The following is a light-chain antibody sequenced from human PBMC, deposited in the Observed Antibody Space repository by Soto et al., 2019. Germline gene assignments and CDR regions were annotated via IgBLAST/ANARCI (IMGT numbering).Light chain of an antibody. J-gene: IGKJ1*01. CDR3: QQSCSTLWT. Sequence: DIQMTQSPSSLSASVGDRVTITCRASQSISSYLNWYQQKPGKAPKLLIYAASSLQSGVPSRFSGSGSGTDFTLTINSLQPEDFATYYCQQSCSTLWTFGQGTKVEIK. CDR2: AAS. CDR1: QSISSY. V-gene: IGKV1-39*01.